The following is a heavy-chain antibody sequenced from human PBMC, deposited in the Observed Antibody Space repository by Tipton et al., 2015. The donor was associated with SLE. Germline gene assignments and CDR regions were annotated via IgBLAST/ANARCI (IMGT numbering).Heavy chain of an antibody. Sequence: QLVQSGGGLVKPGGSLRLSCAASGFTFSDYSMGWIRQAPGKGLEWVSYISFSGSAIKHADSVKGRFTISRDNAKKSVHLQMNSLSAEDTAVYYCAREPYCSSTSCYFPDAFDIWGQGTMVTVSS. V-gene: IGHV3-11*04. J-gene: IGHJ3*02. CDR3: AREPYCSSTSCYFPDAFDI. D-gene: IGHD2-2*01. CDR1: GFTFSDYS. CDR2: ISFSGSAI.